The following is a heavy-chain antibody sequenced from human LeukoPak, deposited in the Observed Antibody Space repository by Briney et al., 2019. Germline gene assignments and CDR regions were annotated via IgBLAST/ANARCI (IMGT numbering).Heavy chain of an antibody. Sequence: GGSLRLSCVTSGLNVKNNYMFWVRQSPVKGLEWVSIIYSGGNTFYADSVKGRFTISRDNSKNTLYLQMTSLKAEDTGVYYCPREFVSGTLPGPYWARGTLVMVS. CDR2: IYSGGNT. D-gene: IGHD2/OR15-2a*01. J-gene: IGHJ4*02. V-gene: IGHV3-53*01. CDR3: PREFVSGTLPGPY. CDR1: GLNVKNNY.